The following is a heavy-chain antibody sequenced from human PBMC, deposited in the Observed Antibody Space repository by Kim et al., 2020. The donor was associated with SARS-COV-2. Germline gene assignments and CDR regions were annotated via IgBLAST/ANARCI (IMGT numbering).Heavy chain of an antibody. J-gene: IGHJ4*02. CDR1: GFIFDSFA. D-gene: IGHD3-10*01. CDR3: TKHAVRGASYFDY. CDR2: ISRTATTT. V-gene: IGHV3-23*01. Sequence: GGTLRLSCAASGFIFDSFAMSWVRQAPGKGPEWVSTISRTATTTYYTDSVKGRFTISRDNSKNTLYLQVNSLRAEDTAVYYCTKHAVRGASYFDYWGQGT.